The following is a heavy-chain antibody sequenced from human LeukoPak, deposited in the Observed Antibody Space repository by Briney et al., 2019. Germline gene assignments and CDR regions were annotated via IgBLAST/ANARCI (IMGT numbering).Heavy chain of an antibody. J-gene: IGHJ6*02. V-gene: IGHV1-69*04. CDR3: ARDDYYYYYDRDV. CDR2: IIPILGIA. CDR1: GGTFSSYA. Sequence: ASVKLSCKASGGTFSSYAISWVRQAPGQGLEWVGTIIPILGIANYAQSFKGRVTITGDNSTNTAYREVSSPRSEDTAVYYCARDDYYYYYDRDVWGQGTTVSVSS.